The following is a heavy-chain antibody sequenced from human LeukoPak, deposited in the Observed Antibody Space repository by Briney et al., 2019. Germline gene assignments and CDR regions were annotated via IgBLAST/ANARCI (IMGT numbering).Heavy chain of an antibody. CDR1: GFTFSNFW. J-gene: IGHJ4*02. CDR2: IKQDGSQK. V-gene: IGHV3-7*05. Sequence: GGSLRLSCAASGFTFSNFWMTWVRQAPGKGLEWVAIIKQDGSQKYYVDSVKGRFTISRDNARNSLYLQMNSLRAEDTAVYWAVAGTTYWGQGTLVTVSS. D-gene: IGHD6-19*01. CDR3: VAGTTY.